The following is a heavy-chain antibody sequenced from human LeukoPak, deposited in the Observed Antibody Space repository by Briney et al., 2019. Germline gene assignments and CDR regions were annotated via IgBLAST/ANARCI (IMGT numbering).Heavy chain of an antibody. CDR2: MNPNSGNT. CDR3: ARGPTGTTSAWFDP. Sequence: AASVKVSCKASGYTFTSYDINWVRQATGQGLEWMGWMNPNSGNTGYAQKFQGRVTITRNTSISTAYMELSSLRSEDTAVYYCARGPTGTTSAWFDPWGQGTLVTVSS. V-gene: IGHV1-8*03. CDR1: GYTFTSYD. J-gene: IGHJ5*02. D-gene: IGHD1-7*01.